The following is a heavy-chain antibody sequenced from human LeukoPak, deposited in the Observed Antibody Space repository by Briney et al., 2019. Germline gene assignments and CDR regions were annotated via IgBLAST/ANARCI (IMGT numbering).Heavy chain of an antibody. V-gene: IGHV4-59*12. CDR1: GGSISNYY. D-gene: IGHD6-13*01. CDR3: AKTSNIWYGYFDY. J-gene: IGHJ4*02. CDR2: LYYSGST. Sequence: KPSETLSLTCTVSGGSISNYYWSWIRQPPGKGLQWIGFLYYSGSTNYNPSLKSRVTMSVDASKKQFSLTLTSVTAADTAEYYCAKTSNIWYGYFDYWGQGALVAVSS.